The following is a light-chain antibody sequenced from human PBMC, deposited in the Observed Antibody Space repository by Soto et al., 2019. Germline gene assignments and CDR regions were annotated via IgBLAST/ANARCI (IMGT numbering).Light chain of an antibody. CDR2: GNS. J-gene: IGLJ3*02. CDR1: SSNIGAGYD. V-gene: IGLV1-40*01. CDR3: QSYDSSLGISV. Sequence: QSALTQPPSVSGAPGQRVTISCTGSSSNIGAGYDVHWYQQLPGTAPKLLIYGNSNRPSGVPDRFSGSQSGTSGSLAIIGLQAEDEADYYCQSYDSSLGISVFGGGTKLTVL.